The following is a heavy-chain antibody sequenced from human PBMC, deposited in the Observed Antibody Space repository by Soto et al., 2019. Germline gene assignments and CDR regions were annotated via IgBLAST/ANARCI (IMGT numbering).Heavy chain of an antibody. Sequence: QVQLVQSGAEVKKPGSSVKVSCKASGGTFSSYAISWVRQAPGQGLEWMGGIIPIFGTANYAQKFQGRVXIXAXXSTSTAYMELSSLRSEDTAVYYCAAPRYDEGAFDIWGQGTMVTVSS. CDR2: IIPIFGTA. CDR1: GGTFSSYA. J-gene: IGHJ3*02. V-gene: IGHV1-69*12. CDR3: AAPRYDEGAFDI. D-gene: IGHD1-20*01.